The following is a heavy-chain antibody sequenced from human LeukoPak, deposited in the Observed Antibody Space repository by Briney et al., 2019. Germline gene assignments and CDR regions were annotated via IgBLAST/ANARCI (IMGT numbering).Heavy chain of an antibody. CDR1: GVTPSSNS. Sequence: VGALRPSCAVSGVTPSSNSTTSVRHAPGKRREWVSSTIHSGSTIYYADSVKGRFTISRDNAKNSLYLQMNSLRAEDTAVYYCASPNYYGSGSLNSTRDYWGQGTLVTVSS. CDR2: TIHSGSTI. J-gene: IGHJ4*02. D-gene: IGHD3-10*01. V-gene: IGHV3-48*04. CDR3: ASPNYYGSGSLNSTRDY.